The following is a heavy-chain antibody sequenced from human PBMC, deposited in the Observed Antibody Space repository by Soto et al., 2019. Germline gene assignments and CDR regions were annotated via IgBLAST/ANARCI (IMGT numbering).Heavy chain of an antibody. Sequence: SETLSLTCAVSGGSISSSNWWSCVRQPPGKGLEWIGEIYHSGSTNYNPSLKSRVTISVDKSKNQFSLKLSSVTAADTAVYYCARAVSYGYYFDYWGQGTLVTVSS. CDR1: GGSISSSNW. V-gene: IGHV4-4*02. CDR2: IYHSGST. D-gene: IGHD5-18*01. CDR3: ARAVSYGYYFDY. J-gene: IGHJ4*02.